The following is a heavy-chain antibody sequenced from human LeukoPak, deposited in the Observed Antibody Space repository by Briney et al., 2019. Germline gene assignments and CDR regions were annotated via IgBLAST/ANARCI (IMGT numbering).Heavy chain of an antibody. V-gene: IGHV3-23*01. CDR2: TSGSGGST. D-gene: IGHD3-22*01. J-gene: IGHJ4*02. CDR3: ARVHYDSSGYYYTSYFDY. CDR1: GFTFSTYA. Sequence: GGSLRLSCAASGFTFSTYAMSWVRQAPGKGLEWVSATSGSGGSTYYADSVKGRFTISRDNSKNTLYLQMGSLRAEDMAVYYCARVHYDSSGYYYTSYFDYWGQGTLVTVSS.